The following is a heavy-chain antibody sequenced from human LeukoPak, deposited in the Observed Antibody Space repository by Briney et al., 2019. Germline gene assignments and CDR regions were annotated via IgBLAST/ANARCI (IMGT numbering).Heavy chain of an antibody. J-gene: IGHJ6*03. CDR2: INHSGST. CDR3: ARVVVGAKNFYYYYMDV. CDR1: GVSFSGYY. V-gene: IGHV4-34*01. Sequence: SETLSLTCAVYGVSFSGYYWRWLRQPPGKGVEWVGEINHSGSTNYNPSLKSRVTISVDTSKNQFSLKLSSVTAADTAVYYCARVVVGAKNFYYYYMDVWGKGTTVTVSS. D-gene: IGHD1-26*01.